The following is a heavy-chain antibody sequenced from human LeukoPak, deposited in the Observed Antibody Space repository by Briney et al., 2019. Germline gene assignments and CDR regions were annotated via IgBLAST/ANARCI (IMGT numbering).Heavy chain of an antibody. CDR3: ARGVSVVVVVAATINSGSLDY. J-gene: IGHJ4*02. CDR1: GYTSTSYG. CDR2: ISAYNGNT. Sequence: ASVKVSCKASGYTSTSYGISWVRQAPGQGLEWMGWISAYNGNTNYAQKLQGRVTMTTDTSTSTAYMELRSLRSDDTAVYYCARGVSVVVVVAATINSGSLDYWGQGTLVTVSS. V-gene: IGHV1-18*01. D-gene: IGHD2-15*01.